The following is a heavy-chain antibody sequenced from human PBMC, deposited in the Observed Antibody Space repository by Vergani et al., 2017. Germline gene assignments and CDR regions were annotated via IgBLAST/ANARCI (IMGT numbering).Heavy chain of an antibody. V-gene: IGHV4-34*01. CDR3: AREGRYYFDY. CDR1: GGSFSGYY. CDR2: INHSGST. J-gene: IGHJ4*02. Sequence: QVQLQQWGAGLLKPSETLSLTCAVYGGSFSGYYWSWIRQPPGKGLEWIGEINHSGSTNYNPSLKSRVTISVDTSKNQFSLKLSSVTAADTAVYYCAREGRYYFDYWGQGTLVTVSS.